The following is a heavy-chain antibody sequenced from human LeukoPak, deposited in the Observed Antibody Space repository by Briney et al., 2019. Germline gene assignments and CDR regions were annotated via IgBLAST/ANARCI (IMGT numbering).Heavy chain of an antibody. Sequence: PSETLSLTCAVYGGSFSVYSWSWIRQPPGKGLEWIGEINHSGSTNYNPSLKSRVTISVDTSKNQFSLKLSSVTAADTAVYYCARGRGDSSGYYYLDYWGQGALVTVSS. V-gene: IGHV4-34*01. CDR1: GGSFSVYS. D-gene: IGHD3-22*01. CDR3: ARGRGDSSGYYYLDY. J-gene: IGHJ4*02. CDR2: INHSGST.